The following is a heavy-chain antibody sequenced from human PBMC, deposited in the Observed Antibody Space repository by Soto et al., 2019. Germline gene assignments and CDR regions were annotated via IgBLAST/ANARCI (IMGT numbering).Heavy chain of an antibody. CDR2: IYPGDSDT. Sequence: HGGSLKISCKGSGYSFTSYWIGWVRQMPGKGLEWMGIIYPGDSDTRYSPSFEGQVTISADKSISTAYLQWSSLKASDTAMYYCARHATYGDDPYGMDVWGQGTTVTVSS. D-gene: IGHD4-17*01. CDR3: ARHATYGDDPYGMDV. V-gene: IGHV5-51*01. J-gene: IGHJ6*02. CDR1: GYSFTSYW.